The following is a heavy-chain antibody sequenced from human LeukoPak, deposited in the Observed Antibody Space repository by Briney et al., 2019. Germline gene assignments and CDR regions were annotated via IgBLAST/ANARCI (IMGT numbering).Heavy chain of an antibody. CDR2: ISYDGSNK. CDR1: GFTFSSYA. Sequence: PGGSLRPSCAASGFTFSSYAMHWVRQAPGKGLEWVAVISYDGSNKYYADSVKGRFTISRDNSKNTLYLQMNSLRAEDTAVYYCARATYYDFWSGIDYWGQGTLVTVSS. CDR3: ARATYYDFWSGIDY. V-gene: IGHV3-30-3*01. J-gene: IGHJ4*02. D-gene: IGHD3-3*01.